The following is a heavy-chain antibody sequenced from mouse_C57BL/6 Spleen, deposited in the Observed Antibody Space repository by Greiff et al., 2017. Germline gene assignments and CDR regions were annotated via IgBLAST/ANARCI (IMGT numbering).Heavy chain of an antibody. Sequence: QVQLQQPGAELVMPGASVKLSCKASGYTFTSYWMHWVKQRPGQGLEWIGEIDPSDSYTNYNQKFKGKSTLTVDKSSSTAYMQLSSLTSEDSAVYYCARFGDYGSSYGYWGQGTTLTVSS. J-gene: IGHJ2*01. CDR2: IDPSDSYT. V-gene: IGHV1-69*01. D-gene: IGHD1-1*01. CDR3: ARFGDYGSSYGY. CDR1: GYTFTSYW.